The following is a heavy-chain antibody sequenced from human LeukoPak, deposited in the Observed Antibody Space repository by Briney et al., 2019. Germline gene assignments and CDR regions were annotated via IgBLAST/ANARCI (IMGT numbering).Heavy chain of an antibody. D-gene: IGHD2-15*01. V-gene: IGHV1-46*01. CDR2: INPSGHTT. J-gene: IGHJ6*03. CDR3: ARDLEVGDYSYYMDV. Sequence: EASVKVSCKASRYTFTSYAMNWVRQAPGQGLEWMGIINPSGHTTDYAQKFQGRVTMTRDTPTSTVYMELSSLRSDDTAVYYCARDLEVGDYSYYMDVWGKGTTVTVSS. CDR1: RYTFTSYA.